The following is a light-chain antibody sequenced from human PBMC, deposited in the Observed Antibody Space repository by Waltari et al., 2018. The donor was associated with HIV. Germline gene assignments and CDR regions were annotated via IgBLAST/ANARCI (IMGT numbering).Light chain of an antibody. CDR2: LNNDGSH. CDR1: SGHSTYA. CDR3: QTWDTGPWV. Sequence: QLILTQSPSASASLGASVKLTCTLSSGHSTYAIAWLQHQPEKGPRFLMKLNNDGSHTRGDGIPDRFSGSSSGAERYLTISSLQSEDDADYYCQTWDTGPWVFGGGTKLTVL. V-gene: IGLV4-69*01. J-gene: IGLJ3*02.